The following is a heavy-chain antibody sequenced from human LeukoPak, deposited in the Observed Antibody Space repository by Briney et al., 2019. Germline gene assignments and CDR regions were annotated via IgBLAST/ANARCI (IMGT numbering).Heavy chain of an antibody. J-gene: IGHJ4*02. CDR2: INDNGGRT. D-gene: IGHD4-23*01. CDR1: GFTFSRYA. V-gene: IGHV3-64D*09. Sequence: GGSLRLSCSASGFTFSRYAMHWVRQAPGKGLEYVSGINDNGGRTHYGDSVKGRFSISRDNSKNTLHLQMSTLRAEDTALYYCARGRDGGNYTPFDYWGQGTLVTVSS. CDR3: ARGRDGGNYTPFDY.